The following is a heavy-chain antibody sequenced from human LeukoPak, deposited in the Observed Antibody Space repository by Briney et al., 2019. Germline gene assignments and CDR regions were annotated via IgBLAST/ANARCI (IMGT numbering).Heavy chain of an antibody. CDR3: ARGTLNMMVRGVRGDAFDI. V-gene: IGHV1-8*01. CDR1: GYTFTSYD. D-gene: IGHD3-10*01. Sequence: GASVKVSCKASGYTFTSYDINWVRQATGQGLEWMGWMNPNSGNTGYAQKFQGRVTMTRNTSISTAYMELSSLRSEDTAVYYCARGTLNMMVRGVRGDAFDIWGQGTMVTVSS. J-gene: IGHJ3*02. CDR2: MNPNSGNT.